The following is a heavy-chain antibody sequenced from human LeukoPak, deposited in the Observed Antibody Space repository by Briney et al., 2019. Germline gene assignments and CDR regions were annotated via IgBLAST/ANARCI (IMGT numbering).Heavy chain of an antibody. J-gene: IGHJ4*02. CDR3: ATVLRGEDLDH. V-gene: IGHV4-59*01. CDR1: GGSISSYY. Sequence: SETLSLTCSVSGGSISSYYWSWIRQPPGKGLEWIGYFYYSGSTNYNPSLKSRVTISVDTSKNQLSLKLSSVTAADTAVYYCATVLRGEDLDHWGQGTLVTVSS. D-gene: IGHD3-16*01. CDR2: FYYSGST.